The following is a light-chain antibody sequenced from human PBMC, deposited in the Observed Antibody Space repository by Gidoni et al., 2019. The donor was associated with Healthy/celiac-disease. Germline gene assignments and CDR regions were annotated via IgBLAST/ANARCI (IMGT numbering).Light chain of an antibody. J-gene: IGKJ1*01. Sequence: DIQMTPSPSSLSASVGDRVTITCRASQGISHSLAWYQQKPGKAPKLLLDAASRLESGVPSRFRGRGSGTDYTLTISSRQPEDFATYYCQQYYSTPQTFXXXTKVEIK. CDR3: QQYYSTPQT. V-gene: IGKV1-NL1*01. CDR2: AAS. CDR1: QGISHS.